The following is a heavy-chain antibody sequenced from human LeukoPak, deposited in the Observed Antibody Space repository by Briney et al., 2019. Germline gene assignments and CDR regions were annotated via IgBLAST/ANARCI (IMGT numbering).Heavy chain of an antibody. CDR3: ARDLGYCSGGSCYVGYFDY. Sequence: GGSLRLSCAASECSIRLNYMTWVRQAPGKGLQWVSIVYSGGDKYYADSVKGRFTISRDDSKNTLYLQMNSLRAEDTAVYFCARDLGYCSGGSCYVGYFDYWGQGTLVTVSS. D-gene: IGHD2-15*01. CDR2: VYSGGDK. V-gene: IGHV3-53*01. J-gene: IGHJ4*02. CDR1: ECSIRLNY.